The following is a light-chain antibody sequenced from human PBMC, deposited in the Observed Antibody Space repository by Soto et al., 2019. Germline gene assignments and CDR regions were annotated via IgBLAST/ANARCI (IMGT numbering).Light chain of an antibody. CDR1: QSVRRF. V-gene: IGKV3-11*01. J-gene: IGKJ5*01. CDR3: QQRSDWAIS. Sequence: EIVLTQSPATLSLSPGARAPLSCRASQSVRRFLAWYQQKPGQAPRLLIYDASNRATGIPARFSGSGSGTDFTLTISSLEPEDFAVYYCQQRSDWAISFGQGTRLEIK. CDR2: DAS.